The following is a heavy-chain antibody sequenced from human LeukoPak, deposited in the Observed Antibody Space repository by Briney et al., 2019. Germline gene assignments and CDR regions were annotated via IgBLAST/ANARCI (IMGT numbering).Heavy chain of an antibody. J-gene: IGHJ4*02. CDR2: FDPEDGET. D-gene: IGHD1-7*01. V-gene: IGHV1-24*01. Sequence: GASVKVSCKVSGYTLTELSMHWVRQAPGKGLEWMGGFDPEDGETIYAQKFQGGVTMTEDTSTDTAYMELSSLRSEDTAVYYCATSRGTVTGTISFDYWGQGTLVTVSS. CDR3: ATSRGTVTGTISFDY. CDR1: GYTLTELS.